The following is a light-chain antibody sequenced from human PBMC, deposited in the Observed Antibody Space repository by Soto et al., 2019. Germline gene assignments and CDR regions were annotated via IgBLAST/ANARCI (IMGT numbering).Light chain of an antibody. CDR2: DAS. J-gene: IGKJ1*01. Sequence: EIVLTQSPGTLSLSQGERATLSCRASQSISSFYLAWYQQTPGQAPRLLIYDASSMAAGIPDRFSGGGSGTDFTLTISRLEPEDFGVYYCQQYGGSPRTFGQGTKVDIK. CDR1: QSISSFY. CDR3: QQYGGSPRT. V-gene: IGKV3-20*01.